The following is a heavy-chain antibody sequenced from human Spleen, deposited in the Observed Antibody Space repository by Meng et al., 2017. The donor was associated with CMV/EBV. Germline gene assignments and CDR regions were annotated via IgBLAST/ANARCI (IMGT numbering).Heavy chain of an antibody. D-gene: IGHD3-3*01. CDR1: GGSISSGDYY. J-gene: IGHJ4*02. CDR2: IYYSGGT. V-gene: IGHV4-30-4*08. CDR3: ARVMVYDFWSGYCDY. Sequence: LRLSCTVSGGSISSGDYYWIWIRQPPGKGLEWIGYIYYSGGTYYNSPLKSRITISVDTSKNQFSLTLSSVTAADTAVYYCARVMVYDFWSGYCDYWGQGTLVTVSS.